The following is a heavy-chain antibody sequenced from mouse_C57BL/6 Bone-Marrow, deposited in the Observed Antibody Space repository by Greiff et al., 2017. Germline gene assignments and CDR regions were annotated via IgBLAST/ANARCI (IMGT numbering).Heavy chain of an antibody. CDR1: GFTFSSYG. CDR3: ARPHFRWPGDLDV. Sequence: EVKVIESGGDLVKPGGSLKLSCAASGFTFSSYGMSWVRQTPDKRLEWVATISSGGSYTYYPDSVKGRFTISRDNAKNTLYLQMSSLKSEDTAMYYCARPHFRWPGDLDVWGTGTSVTVSS. D-gene: IGHD2-13*01. CDR2: ISSGGSYT. V-gene: IGHV5-6*01. J-gene: IGHJ1*03.